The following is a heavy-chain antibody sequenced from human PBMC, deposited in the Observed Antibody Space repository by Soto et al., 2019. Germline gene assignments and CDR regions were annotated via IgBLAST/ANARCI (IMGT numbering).Heavy chain of an antibody. CDR2: IIPIFGTA. D-gene: IGHD2-2*01. V-gene: IGHV1-69*12. J-gene: IGHJ6*02. CDR1: GGTFSSYA. Sequence: QVQLVQSGAEVKKPGSSVKVSCKASGGTFSSYAISWVRQAPGQGLEWMGGIIPIFGTANYAQEVQGRVTITGDESTSTAYMELSSLRSEDTAVYYCARHVPAAGYYYGMDVWGQGTTVTLSS. CDR3: ARHVPAAGYYYGMDV.